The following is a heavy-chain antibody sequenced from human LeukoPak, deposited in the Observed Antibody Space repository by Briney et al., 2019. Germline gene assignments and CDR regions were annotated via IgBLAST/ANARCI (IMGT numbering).Heavy chain of an antibody. J-gene: IGHJ5*01. D-gene: IGHD3-22*01. CDR3: ARPGYYNSGRYYHDS. CDR1: GFTSGFTFSSYW. Sequence: GGSLRLSCAASGFTSGFTFSSYWMTWVRQAPGKGLEWVANIKQDGSEKYYVDSVKGPFTIFRDNAKNSLYLQMDSLGAEDTVVYYCARPGYYNSGRYYHDSWGQGTLVTVSS. V-gene: IGHV3-7*01. CDR2: IKQDGSEK.